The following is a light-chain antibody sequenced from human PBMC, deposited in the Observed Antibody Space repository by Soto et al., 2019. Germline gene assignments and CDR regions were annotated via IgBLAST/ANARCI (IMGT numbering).Light chain of an antibody. J-gene: IGLJ3*02. CDR1: SSDVGGYNY. Sequence: QSALTQPASVSGSPGQSITISCTGTSSDVGGYNYVSWYQHQPGKAPKLMIYEVSNRPSGVSNRFSGSKSGNTASLTISGLQAEDEADYYCSSYTTSNTWVFGGGTTLTVL. CDR3: SSYTTSNTWV. V-gene: IGLV2-14*01. CDR2: EVS.